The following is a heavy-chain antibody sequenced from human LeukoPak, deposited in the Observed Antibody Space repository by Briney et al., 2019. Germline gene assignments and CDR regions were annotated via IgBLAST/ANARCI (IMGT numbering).Heavy chain of an antibody. CDR2: INHSGST. Sequence: PSETLSLTCAVYGGSFSGYCWSWIRQPPGKGLEWIGEINHSGSTNYNPSLKSRVTISVDTSKNQFSLKLSSVTAADTAVYYCARGPGAGGRLVVVAATYYYYMDVWGKGTTVTVSS. D-gene: IGHD2-15*01. CDR1: GGSFSGYC. CDR3: ARGPGAGGRLVVVAATYYYYMDV. V-gene: IGHV4-34*01. J-gene: IGHJ6*03.